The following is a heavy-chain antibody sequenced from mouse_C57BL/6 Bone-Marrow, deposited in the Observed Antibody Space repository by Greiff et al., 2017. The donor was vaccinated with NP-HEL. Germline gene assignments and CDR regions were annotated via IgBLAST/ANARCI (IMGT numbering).Heavy chain of an antibody. CDR3: ASLYYYGSSPPFAY. CDR2: ISSGSSTI. V-gene: IGHV5-17*01. Sequence: EVKLVESGGGLVKPGGSLKLSCAASGFTFSDYGMHWVRQAPEKGLEWVAYISSGSSTIYYADTVKGRFTIARDNAKNTLFLQMTSLRSEDTAMYYCASLYYYGSSPPFAYWGQGTMVTVSA. J-gene: IGHJ3*01. CDR1: GFTFSDYG. D-gene: IGHD1-1*01.